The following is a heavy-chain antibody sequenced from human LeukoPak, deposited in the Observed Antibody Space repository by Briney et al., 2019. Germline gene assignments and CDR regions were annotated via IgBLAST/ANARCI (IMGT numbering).Heavy chain of an antibody. V-gene: IGHV4-31*03. D-gene: IGHD2-15*01. J-gene: IGHJ4*02. Sequence: SQTLSLTCTVSGGSNSRGGYYWSWIRQHPGKGLEWNGYIYYSGSTYYNPSLKSRVTISVDTSKNQFSLKLSSVTAADTAVYYCARIGERIFPDYWGQGTLVTVSS. CDR2: IYYSGST. CDR1: GGSNSRGGYY. CDR3: ARIGERIFPDY.